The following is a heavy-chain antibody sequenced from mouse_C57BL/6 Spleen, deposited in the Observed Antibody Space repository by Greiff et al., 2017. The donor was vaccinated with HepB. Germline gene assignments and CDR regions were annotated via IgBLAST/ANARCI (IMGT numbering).Heavy chain of an antibody. CDR2: IHPNSGST. CDR3: ARGVYYGGAY. V-gene: IGHV1-64*01. D-gene: IGHD1-1*01. CDR1: GYTFTSYW. J-gene: IGHJ3*01. Sequence: QVQLQQPGAELVKPGASVKLSCKASGYTFTSYWMHWVKQRPGQGLEWIGMIHPNSGSTNYNEKFKSKATLTVDKSSSTAYMQLSSLTTEDSAIYYCARGVYYGGAYWGQGTLVTVSA.